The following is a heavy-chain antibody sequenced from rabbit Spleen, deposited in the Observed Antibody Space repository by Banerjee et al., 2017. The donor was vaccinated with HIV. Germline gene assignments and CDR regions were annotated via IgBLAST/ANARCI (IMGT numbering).Heavy chain of an antibody. Sequence: QQLVESGGGLVKPGASLTLTCKASGFSFSSGYDMCWVRQAPGKGLEWVACAYAGSSGSAYYANWAKGRFTISKTSSTTVTLQMTSLTAADTATYFCARDAGSYDYIDVYFNLWGQDTLVTVS. D-gene: IGHD8-1*01. CDR3: ARDAGSYDYIDVYFNL. CDR2: AYAGSSGSA. CDR1: GFSFSSGYD. J-gene: IGHJ4*01. V-gene: IGHV1S40*01.